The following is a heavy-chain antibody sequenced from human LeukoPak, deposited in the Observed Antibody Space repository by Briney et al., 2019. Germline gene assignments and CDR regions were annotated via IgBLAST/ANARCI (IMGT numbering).Heavy chain of an antibody. J-gene: IGHJ4*02. CDR2: IIPILGIA. CDR1: GGTFSSYT. D-gene: IGHD5-24*01. V-gene: IGHV1-69*04. Sequence: GSSVKVSCKASGGTFSSYTISWVRQAPGQGLEWMGRIIPILGIANYAQKFQGRVTITADKSTSTACMELSSLRSEDTAVYYCARDGGYNENYFDYWGQGTLVTVSS. CDR3: ARDGGYNENYFDY.